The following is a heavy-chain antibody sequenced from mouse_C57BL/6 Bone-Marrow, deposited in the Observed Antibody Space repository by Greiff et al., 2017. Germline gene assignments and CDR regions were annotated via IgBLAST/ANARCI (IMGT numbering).Heavy chain of an antibody. CDR2: FYPGSGSI. J-gene: IGHJ4*01. D-gene: IGHD2-4*01. V-gene: IGHV1-62-2*01. CDR3: ARHPYYDYDLYYAMDY. Sequence: VQLQQSGAELVKPGASVKLSCKASGYTFTEYTIHWVKQRSGQGLEWIGWFYPGSGSIKYNEKFKDKATLTADKSSTTVYMELSRLTSEDSAVYFCARHPYYDYDLYYAMDYWGQGTSVTVSS. CDR1: GYTFTEYT.